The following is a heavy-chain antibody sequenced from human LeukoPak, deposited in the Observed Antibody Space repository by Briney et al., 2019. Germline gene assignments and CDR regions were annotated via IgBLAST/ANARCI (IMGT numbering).Heavy chain of an antibody. Sequence: ASVKVSCKAAGHTFTGYYMHWVRQAPGQGPEWMGIMTPSGGSTTYAQKFQGRVTMTRDTSTSTLYMELSSLRSEDTAVYYCARGRVYDYICGSYSYKGGFFDHWGQGTLVTVSS. J-gene: IGHJ4*02. D-gene: IGHD3-16*02. CDR1: GHTFTGYY. CDR3: ARGRVYDYICGSYSYKGGFFDH. CDR2: MTPSGGST. V-gene: IGHV1-46*01.